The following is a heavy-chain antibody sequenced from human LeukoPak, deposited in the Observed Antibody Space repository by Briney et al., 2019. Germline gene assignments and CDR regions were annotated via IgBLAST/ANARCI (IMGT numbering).Heavy chain of an antibody. CDR1: GFTFSNYA. Sequence: QAGGSLRLSCAASGFTFSNYAMSWVRQTPGKGLEWVSFIFTSGGSTYYADSVKGRFTISGENSKNTLYLQMNSLRAEDTAVYYCAKLLYGYSVYGPDPNAFDIWGQGTMVTVSS. D-gene: IGHD5/OR15-5a*01. CDR2: IFTSGGST. CDR3: AKLLYGYSVYGPDPNAFDI. J-gene: IGHJ3*02. V-gene: IGHV3-23*01.